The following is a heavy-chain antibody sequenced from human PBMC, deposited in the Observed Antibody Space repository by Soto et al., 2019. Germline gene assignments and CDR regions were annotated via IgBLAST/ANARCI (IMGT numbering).Heavy chain of an antibody. J-gene: IGHJ4*02. D-gene: IGHD4-17*01. CDR1: GGSISSSSYY. CDR2: IYYSGST. V-gene: IGHV4-39*01. CDR3: ATLTTVTTGEVDY. Sequence: QLQLQESGPGLVKPSETLSLTCTVSGGSISSSSYYWGWIRQPPGKGLEWIGSIYYSGSTYYNPSLKSRVTISVDTSKNQFSLKLSSVTAADTAVYYCATLTTVTTGEVDYWGQGTLVTVSS.